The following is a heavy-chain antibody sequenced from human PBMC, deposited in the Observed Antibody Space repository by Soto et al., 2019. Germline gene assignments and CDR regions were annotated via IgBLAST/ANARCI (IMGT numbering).Heavy chain of an antibody. Sequence: EVHLVESGGGLVKPGGSLRLSCAASGFTFTNHNMNWVRQAPGKGLEWVSSISSSSSFRNYADSVKGRFSISRDNDKNLAYLQMDSLRAEDTAVYYCARDPPLSVLVVVATDDFWGQGTLVTVSS. D-gene: IGHD2-21*01. V-gene: IGHV3-21*01. J-gene: IGHJ4*02. CDR1: GFTFTNHN. CDR3: ARDPPLSVLVVVATDDF. CDR2: ISSSSSFR.